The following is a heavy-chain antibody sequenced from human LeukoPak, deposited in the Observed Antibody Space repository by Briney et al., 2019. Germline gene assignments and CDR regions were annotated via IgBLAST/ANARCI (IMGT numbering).Heavy chain of an antibody. CDR3: ARANPPGAFDY. J-gene: IGHJ4*02. Sequence: SETLSLTCTVSGGSISTYYWSWIRQPAGKGLEWIGRIYNTGTTNRNPSLKSRVTMSVDTSKNQFSLELSSVTAADTAVYYCARANPPGAFDYWGQGTLVTVSS. CDR1: GGSISTYY. CDR2: IYNTGTT. V-gene: IGHV4-4*07.